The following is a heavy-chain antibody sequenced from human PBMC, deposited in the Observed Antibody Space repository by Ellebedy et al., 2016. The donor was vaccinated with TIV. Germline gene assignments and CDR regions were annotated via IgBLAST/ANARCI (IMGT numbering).Heavy chain of an antibody. J-gene: IGHJ6*02. CDR1: GFTFSSYG. Sequence: GESLKISCAASGFTFSSYGMHWVRQAPGKGLEWVAVIWYDGSNKYYADSVKGRFTISRDNSKNTLYLQMNSLRAEDTAVYYCAGGSGSYYFNYYGMDVWGQGTTVTVSS. V-gene: IGHV3-30*02. D-gene: IGHD3-10*01. CDR2: IWYDGSNK. CDR3: AGGSGSYYFNYYGMDV.